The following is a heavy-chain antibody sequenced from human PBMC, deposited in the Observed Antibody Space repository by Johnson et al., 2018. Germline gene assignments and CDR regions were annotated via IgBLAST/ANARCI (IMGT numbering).Heavy chain of an antibody. V-gene: IGHV3-30*18. D-gene: IGHD2-2*01. Sequence: VQLVESGGGVVQPGRSLRLSCAASGFTFRNYGMHWVRQAPGKGLEWVALISYDGSNTDYTDSVNGRFTNSRDNSENTRYLQMNTLRPDDTGVYYCAQDPVWVAVVPTAEYFQHWGQGTLVTVSS. J-gene: IGHJ1*01. CDR2: ISYDGSNT. CDR1: GFTFRNYG. CDR3: AQDPVWVAVVPTAEYFQH.